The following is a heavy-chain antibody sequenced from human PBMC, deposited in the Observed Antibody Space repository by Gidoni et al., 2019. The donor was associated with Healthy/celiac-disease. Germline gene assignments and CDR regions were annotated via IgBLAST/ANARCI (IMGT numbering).Heavy chain of an antibody. CDR3: AKVIAARLGDAFDI. CDR1: GFTLDDYA. Sequence: EVQLVESGGGLVQPGRSLRLSCAASGFTLDDYAMHWVRQAPGKGLEWVSGISWNSGSIGYADSVKGRFTISRDNAKNSLYLQMNSLRAEDTALYYCAKVIAARLGDAFDIWGQGTMVTVSS. CDR2: ISWNSGSI. J-gene: IGHJ3*02. V-gene: IGHV3-9*01. D-gene: IGHD6-6*01.